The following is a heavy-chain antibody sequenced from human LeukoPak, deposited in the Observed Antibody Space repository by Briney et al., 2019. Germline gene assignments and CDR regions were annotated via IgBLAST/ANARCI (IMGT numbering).Heavy chain of an antibody. Sequence: GGSLRLSCAASGFTLSSHPMSWVRQAPGKGLEWVSAISGSGGRTHYADSVKGRFTISRDNSKNTVFLQMNSLRVEDTAIYYCAKQHAATGGYFDYLGQGILVSVSS. CDR3: AKQHAATGGYFDY. D-gene: IGHD6-25*01. V-gene: IGHV3-23*01. CDR2: ISGSGGRT. J-gene: IGHJ4*02. CDR1: GFTLSSHP.